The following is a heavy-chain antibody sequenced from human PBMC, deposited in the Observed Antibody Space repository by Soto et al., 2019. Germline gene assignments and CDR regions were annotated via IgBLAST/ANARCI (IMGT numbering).Heavy chain of an antibody. J-gene: IGHJ6*03. D-gene: IGHD2-15*01. CDR3: ARGRYCSGGSCRKFYYYYYYMDV. CDR1: GGSFSGYY. CDR2: INHSGST. Sequence: QVQLQQWGAGLLKPSETLSLTCAVYGGSFSGYYWSWIRQPPGKGLEWIGEINHSGSTNYNPSLKSRVTISVDTSKNQFSLKLRSVTAADTAVYYCARGRYCSGGSCRKFYYYYYYMDVWGKGTTVTVSS. V-gene: IGHV4-34*01.